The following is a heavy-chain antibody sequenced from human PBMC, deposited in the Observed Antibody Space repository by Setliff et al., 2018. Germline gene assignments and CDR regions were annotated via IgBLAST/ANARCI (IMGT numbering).Heavy chain of an antibody. J-gene: IGHJ3*02. Sequence: GGSLRLSCAASGFTFSSYSMNWVRQAPGKGLEWVSSISSSSTYIYYADSVRGRFTISRDNAKNSLYLQMNSLRAEDTAVYYCIRDTSGRDAFDIWGQGTMVTVSS. CDR3: IRDTSGRDAFDI. V-gene: IGHV3-21*04. CDR2: ISSSSTYI. CDR1: GFTFSSYS. D-gene: IGHD6-19*01.